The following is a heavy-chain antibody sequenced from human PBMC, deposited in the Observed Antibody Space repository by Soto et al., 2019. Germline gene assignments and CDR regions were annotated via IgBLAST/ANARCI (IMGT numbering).Heavy chain of an antibody. D-gene: IGHD2-2*01. CDR2: IIPILGIA. Sequence: GASVKVSCKASGGTFSSYTISWVRQAPGQGLEWMGRIIPILGIANYAQKLQGRVTITADKSTSTAYMEMSSLRSEDTAVYYCARGLEYCSSTSCPLSRSYYYYYMDVWGKGTTVTVSS. CDR3: ARGLEYCSSTSCPLSRSYYYYYMDV. J-gene: IGHJ6*03. V-gene: IGHV1-69*02. CDR1: GGTFSSYT.